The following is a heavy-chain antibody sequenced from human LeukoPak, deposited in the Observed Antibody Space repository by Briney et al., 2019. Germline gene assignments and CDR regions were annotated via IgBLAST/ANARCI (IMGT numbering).Heavy chain of an antibody. CDR2: IWYDGSNK. CDR3: ARSDLGYCSSTSCYIWYYYGMDV. Sequence: GGSLRLSCAASGFTFSSYAMSWVRQAPGKGLEWVAVIWYDGSNKYYADSVKGRFTISGDNSKNTLYLQMNSLRAEDTAVYYCARSDLGYCSSTSCYIWYYYGMDVWGQGTTVTVSS. D-gene: IGHD2-2*02. J-gene: IGHJ6*02. V-gene: IGHV3-33*08. CDR1: GFTFSSYA.